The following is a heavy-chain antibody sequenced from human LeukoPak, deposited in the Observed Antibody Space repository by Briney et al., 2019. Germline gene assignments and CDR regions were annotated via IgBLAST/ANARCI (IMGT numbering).Heavy chain of an antibody. CDR1: GFTFDDYF. CDR3: ARSRARIAAAVYYFDY. D-gene: IGHD6-13*01. Sequence: PGRSRRLSCAAAGFTFDDYFMGWVRQAAGKGLEWVSYITNSGYTMYYADSVRGRFTISKDNAKNSLYLHMSGLRAEDTAVYYCARSRARIAAAVYYFDYWGQGTPVTVSS. J-gene: IGHJ4*02. CDR2: ITNSGYTM. V-gene: IGHV3-11*01.